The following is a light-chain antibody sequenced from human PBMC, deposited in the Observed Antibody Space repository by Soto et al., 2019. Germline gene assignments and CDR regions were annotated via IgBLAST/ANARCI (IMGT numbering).Light chain of an antibody. CDR1: QSVRSNY. Sequence: EIVLTQSPGTLSLSPEERATLSCRASQSVRSNYLAWYQQKPGQAPRLLIYGASSRATGIPDRFSGSGSGTDFTLTISRLEPEDFAVYYCQHYGSSAYTFGQGTTLEIK. CDR3: QHYGSSAYT. V-gene: IGKV3-20*01. CDR2: GAS. J-gene: IGKJ2*01.